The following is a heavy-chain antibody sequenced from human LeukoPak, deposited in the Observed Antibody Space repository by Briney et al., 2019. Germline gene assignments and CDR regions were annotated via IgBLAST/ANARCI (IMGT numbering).Heavy chain of an antibody. CDR3: ARAPSTGTTDY. CDR1: GFTFSDYW. J-gene: IGHJ4*02. V-gene: IGHV3-7*01. CDR2: MNQGGSEK. Sequence: PGGSLRLSCAASGFTFSDYWMSWVRQAPGKGLEWVANMNQGGSEKYYVDSVKGRFIISRDNAKNSLYLQVNSLRAEDTAAYYCARAPSTGTTDYWGQGTWSPSPQ. D-gene: IGHD1-7*01.